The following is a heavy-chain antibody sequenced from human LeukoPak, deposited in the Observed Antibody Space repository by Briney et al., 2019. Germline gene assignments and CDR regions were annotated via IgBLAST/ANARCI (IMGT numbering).Heavy chain of an antibody. D-gene: IGHD3-22*01. J-gene: IGHJ4*02. CDR3: ARDYDSSGYTDY. Sequence: SETLSLTCAVYGGSFSGYYWSWIRQPPGKGVEWIGEINHSGSTNYNPSLKSRVTISVDTSKNQFSLKLSSVTAADTAVYYCARDYDSSGYTDYWGQGTLVTVSS. V-gene: IGHV4-34*01. CDR2: INHSGST. CDR1: GGSFSGYY.